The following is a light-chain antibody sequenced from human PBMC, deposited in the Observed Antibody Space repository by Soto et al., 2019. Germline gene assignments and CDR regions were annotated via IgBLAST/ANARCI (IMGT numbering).Light chain of an antibody. CDR2: GAS. CDR3: QQYGSSSEK. Sequence: IVLPHSPGTLSLSPWERATLSFRSSQSVSSSYLAWYQQKPGQAPRLLIYGASSRATGIPDRFSGSGSGTDFTLTISRLEPEDFAVYYCQQYGSSSEKFGQGNKGDIK. CDR1: QSVSSSY. V-gene: IGKV3-20*01. J-gene: IGKJ1*01.